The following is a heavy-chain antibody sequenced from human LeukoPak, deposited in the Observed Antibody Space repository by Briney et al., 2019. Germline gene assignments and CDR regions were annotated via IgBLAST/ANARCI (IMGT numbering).Heavy chain of an antibody. D-gene: IGHD3-16*01. CDR3: ARDGCLNTNFDY. CDR1: GFTFRNYW. Sequence: GGSLRLSCAASGFTFRNYWMGWVRQAPGKGLEWVANTKPDGSEEYYADSVRGRFTTSRDNANNFLYLQMNRLRAEDTAVYYCARDGCLNTNFDYWGQGTLATVSS. J-gene: IGHJ4*02. V-gene: IGHV3-7*01. CDR2: TKPDGSEE.